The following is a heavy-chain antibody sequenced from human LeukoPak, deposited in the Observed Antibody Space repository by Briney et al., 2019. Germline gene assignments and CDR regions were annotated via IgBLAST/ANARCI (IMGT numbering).Heavy chain of an antibody. D-gene: IGHD2-15*01. CDR3: AREDGYCSGGNCYSYFDS. V-gene: IGHV3-7*01. CDR2: IKKTGSET. Sequence: GGSLRLSCAASKFIFSNYWMSWVRQAPGKGLEWVAYIKKTGSETYYVDSVKGRFTITRDNARNSLFLQMNSLRAEDTAVYYCAREDGYCSGGNCYSYFDSWGQGTLVTVSS. CDR1: KFIFSNYW. J-gene: IGHJ4*02.